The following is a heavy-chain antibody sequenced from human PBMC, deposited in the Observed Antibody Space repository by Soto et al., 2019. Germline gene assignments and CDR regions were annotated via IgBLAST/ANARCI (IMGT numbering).Heavy chain of an antibody. Sequence: LRLSCAASGFTFSSYAMSWVRQAPGKGLEWVSAISGSGGSTYYADSVKGRFTSPRDNSKNTLYLQMNSLRAEDTAVYYCAKPLVSRSSVPFDPWGQGTLVTVSS. D-gene: IGHD6-6*01. CDR1: GFTFSSYA. CDR2: ISGSGGST. V-gene: IGHV3-23*01. J-gene: IGHJ5*02. CDR3: AKPLVSRSSVPFDP.